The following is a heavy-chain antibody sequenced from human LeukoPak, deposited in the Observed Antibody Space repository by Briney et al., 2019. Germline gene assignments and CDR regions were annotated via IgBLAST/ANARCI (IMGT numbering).Heavy chain of an antibody. D-gene: IGHD6-13*01. CDR3: ARDQAAAGNSFDY. CDR2: ISAYNGDA. Sequence: ASVKVSCTASGYTFTSYGISWVRQAPGQGLEWMGWISAYNGDANYAQKLQGRVTMTTDTSTSTAYMELRSLRSDDTAVYYCARDQAAAGNSFDYWGQGTLVTVSS. J-gene: IGHJ4*02. CDR1: GYTFTSYG. V-gene: IGHV1-18*01.